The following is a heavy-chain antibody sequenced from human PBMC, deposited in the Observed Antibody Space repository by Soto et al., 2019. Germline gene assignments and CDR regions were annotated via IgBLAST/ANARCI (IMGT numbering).Heavy chain of an antibody. CDR1: GFTFSSYS. J-gene: IGHJ5*02. V-gene: IGHV3-21*01. D-gene: IGHD6-13*01. CDR2: ISSSSSYI. CDR3: ARAAAGNWFDP. Sequence: GGSLRLSCAASGFTFSSYSMNWVRQAPGKGLEWVSSISSSSSYIYYADSVKGRFTISRDNAKNSLYLQMNSLRAEDTAVYYCARAAAGNWFDPWGQGTLVTVSS.